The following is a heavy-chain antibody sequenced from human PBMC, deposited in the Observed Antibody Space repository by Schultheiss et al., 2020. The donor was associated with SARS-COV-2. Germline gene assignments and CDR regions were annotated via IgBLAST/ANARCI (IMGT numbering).Heavy chain of an antibody. V-gene: IGHV3-30*07. CDR1: GFTFSSYA. J-gene: IGHJ4*02. CDR2: ISYDGSNK. CDR3: ARVDNSGFFFGFDS. D-gene: IGHD3-22*01. Sequence: GGSLRLSCAASGFTFSSYAMHWVRQAPGKGLEWVAVISYDGSNKYYADSVKGRFTISRDNSKNTLYLQMNSLRAEDTAVYYCARVDNSGFFFGFDSWGQGSLVTVSS.